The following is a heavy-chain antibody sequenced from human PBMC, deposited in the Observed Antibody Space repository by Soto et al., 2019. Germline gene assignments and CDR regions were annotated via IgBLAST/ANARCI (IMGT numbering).Heavy chain of an antibody. CDR1: GYTFTGYY. V-gene: IGHV1-2*02. Sequence: ASVKVSCKASGYTFTGYYMHWVRQAPGQGLEWMGWINPNSGGTNYAQKFQGRVTMTRDMSISTAYMELSRLRSDDTAVYYCARTSIDCSGGSCDHYFDYWGQGTLVTVSS. J-gene: IGHJ4*02. CDR2: INPNSGGT. D-gene: IGHD2-15*01. CDR3: ARTSIDCSGGSCDHYFDY.